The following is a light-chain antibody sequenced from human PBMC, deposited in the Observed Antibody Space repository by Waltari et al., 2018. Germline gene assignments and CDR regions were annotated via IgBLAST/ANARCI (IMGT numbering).Light chain of an antibody. CDR1: QSLLHSNGYNY. CDR3: MQALQSPT. Sequence: DIVMTQFPLSLPVTPGAPASISCRSSQSLLHSNGYNYLDWYLQKPGQSPQLLIYLGSNRASGVPDRFSGSGSGTDFTLKISRVEAEDVGVYYCMQALQSPTFGQGTKLEIK. J-gene: IGKJ2*01. CDR2: LGS. V-gene: IGKV2-28*01.